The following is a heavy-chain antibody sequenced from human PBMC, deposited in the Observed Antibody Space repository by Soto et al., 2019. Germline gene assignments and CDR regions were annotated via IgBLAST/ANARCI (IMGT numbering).Heavy chain of an antibody. V-gene: IGHV3-30*18. J-gene: IGHJ4*02. CDR3: AKSVYNWNDGFFDY. CDR1: GFTFSSYG. D-gene: IGHD1-1*01. Sequence: PGGSLRLSCAASGFTFSSYGMHWVRQAPGKGLEWVAVISYDGNNKYYADSVKGRFTISRDNSKNTLYLQMNSLRAEDTAVYYCAKSVYNWNDGFFDYWGQGTLVTVPS. CDR2: ISYDGNNK.